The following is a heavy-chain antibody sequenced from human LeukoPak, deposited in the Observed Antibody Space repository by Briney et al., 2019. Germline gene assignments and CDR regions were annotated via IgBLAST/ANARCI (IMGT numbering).Heavy chain of an antibody. CDR1: GFTFSSYE. CDR2: ISSSGSYI. D-gene: IGHD1-26*01. CDR3: ARDPYSGNYGAYYYYYMDV. J-gene: IGHJ6*03. V-gene: IGHV3-21*05. Sequence: GGSLVLSCAASGFTFSSYEMNWVRQAPGKGLEWVSYISSSGSYIYYADSVKGRFTISRDNAKNSLYLQMDSLRVEDTAVYYCARDPYSGNYGAYYYYYMDVWGKGTTVTISS.